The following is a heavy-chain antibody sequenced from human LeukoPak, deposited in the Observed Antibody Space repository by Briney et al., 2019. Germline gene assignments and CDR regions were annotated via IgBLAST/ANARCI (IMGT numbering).Heavy chain of an antibody. J-gene: IGHJ4*02. CDR3: TPLGMVRGVMDY. V-gene: IGHV3-15*01. CDR1: GFSFGDHA. Sequence: GGSLRLSCTGSGFSFGDHAMSWFRQAPGKGLEWVGRIKSKTDGGTTDYAAPVKGRFTISRDDSKNTLYLQMNSLKTEDTAVYYCTPLGMVRGVMDYWGQGTLVTVSS. D-gene: IGHD3-10*01. CDR2: IKSKTDGGTT.